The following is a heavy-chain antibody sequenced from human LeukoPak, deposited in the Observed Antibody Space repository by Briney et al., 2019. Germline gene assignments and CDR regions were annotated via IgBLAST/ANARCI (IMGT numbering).Heavy chain of an antibody. CDR2: ISGSSANT. CDR1: GFTFSHYA. D-gene: IGHD4-11*01. V-gene: IGHV3-23*01. Sequence: GGSLRLSCAASGFTFSHYAMSWVRQAPGKGLEWVSGISGSSANTYYADSVKGRFTISRDNSKSTLYLQMSSLRAEDTALYYCAKSSEYNNYGIDYWGQGTLVTVSS. J-gene: IGHJ4*02. CDR3: AKSSEYNNYGIDY.